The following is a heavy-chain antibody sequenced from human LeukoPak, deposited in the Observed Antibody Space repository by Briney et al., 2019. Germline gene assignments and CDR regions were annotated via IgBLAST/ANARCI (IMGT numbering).Heavy chain of an antibody. CDR2: ISYDGSNK. Sequence: GGSLRLSCAASGFTFSSYGMHWVRQAPGKGLEWVAVISYDGSNKYYADSVKGRFTISRDNSKNTLYLQMNSLRAEDTAVYYCAKDRSGMIRRFDYWGQGTLVTVSS. V-gene: IGHV3-30*18. J-gene: IGHJ4*02. CDR1: GFTFSSYG. CDR3: AKDRSGMIRRFDY. D-gene: IGHD3-22*01.